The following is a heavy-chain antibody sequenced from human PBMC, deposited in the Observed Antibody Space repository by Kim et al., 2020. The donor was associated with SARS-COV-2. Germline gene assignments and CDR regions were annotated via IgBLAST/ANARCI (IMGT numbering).Heavy chain of an antibody. CDR2: T. V-gene: IGHV4-59*01. CDR3: ARAGIPGAFDV. J-gene: IGHJ3*01. D-gene: IGHD2-2*02. Sequence: TNYKPPLESRATISRDTAKNQFSLRLTSVTAADSAVYYCARAGIPGAFDVWSQGTTVTVSS.